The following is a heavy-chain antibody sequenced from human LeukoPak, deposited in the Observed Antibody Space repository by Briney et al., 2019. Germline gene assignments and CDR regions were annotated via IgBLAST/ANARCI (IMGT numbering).Heavy chain of an antibody. CDR3: AREVPSRGSYPGGFDY. J-gene: IGHJ4*02. V-gene: IGHV3-30-3*01. CDR1: GFTFSSYA. Sequence: PGRSLRLSFAASGFTFSSYAMHWVRQAPGKGLEWVAVISYDGSNKYYADSVKGRFTISRDNSKNTLYLQMNSLRAEDTAVYYCAREVPSRGSYPGGFDYWGQGTLVTVSS. CDR2: ISYDGSNK. D-gene: IGHD1-26*01.